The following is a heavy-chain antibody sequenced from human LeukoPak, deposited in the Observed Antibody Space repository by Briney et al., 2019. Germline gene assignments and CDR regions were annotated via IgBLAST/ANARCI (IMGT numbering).Heavy chain of an antibody. CDR2: IYSDNT. J-gene: IGHJ4*02. CDR3: AKGFDGYDSGGIDY. Sequence: GGSLRLSCAASGFTFSSYAMHWVRQAPGKGLEWVSFIYSDNTHYSDSVKGRFTISRDNSKNTLYLQMNSLRAEDTAVYYCAKGFDGYDSGGIDYWGQGTLVTVSS. CDR1: GFTFSSYA. V-gene: IGHV3-53*01. D-gene: IGHD5-12*01.